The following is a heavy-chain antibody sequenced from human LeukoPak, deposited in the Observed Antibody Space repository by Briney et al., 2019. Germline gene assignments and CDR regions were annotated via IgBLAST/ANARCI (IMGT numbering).Heavy chain of an antibody. CDR3: AKQFAGAARPLDY. Sequence: GGSLRLSCAASGFTFSSYGMHWVRQAPGKGLEWVAFIRYDGSNKYYADSVKGRFTISRDNSKNTLYLQMNSLRAEDTAVYYCAKQFAGAARPLDYWGQGTLVTVSS. D-gene: IGHD6-6*01. J-gene: IGHJ4*02. CDR1: GFTFSSYG. V-gene: IGHV3-30*02. CDR2: IRYDGSNK.